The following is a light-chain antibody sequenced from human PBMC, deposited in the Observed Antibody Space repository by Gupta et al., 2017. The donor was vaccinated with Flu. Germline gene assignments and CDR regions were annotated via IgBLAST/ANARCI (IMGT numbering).Light chain of an antibody. CDR2: DVS. CDR3: TSPTTPSSLDV. CDR1: SSDVGGFNY. J-gene: IGLJ1*01. Sequence: QSALTQPASVSGSPGQSITISCSGTSSDVGGFNYVSWYQHHPGKAPKLMLYDVSNRPSGVSNRFVGSKSGNTASLTISGLQAEDEADYYCTSPTTPSSLDVFGTGTKVNVI. V-gene: IGLV2-14*03.